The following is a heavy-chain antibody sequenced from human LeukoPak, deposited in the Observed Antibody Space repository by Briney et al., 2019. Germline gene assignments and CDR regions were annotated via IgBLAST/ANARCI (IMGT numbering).Heavy chain of an antibody. V-gene: IGHV4-59*08. D-gene: IGHD2-2*01. Sequence: SETLSLTCTVSGGSLSSYYWSWIRQPPGKGLEWIGYIYYSGNTNYNPSLKSRVTISVDTSKNQFSQKMNSVTAADTAVYYCARHQFQLLVNDYAFYMCGQGTMVTVSS. CDR2: IYYSGNT. J-gene: IGHJ3*02. CDR1: GGSLSSYY. CDR3: ARHQFQLLVNDYAFYM.